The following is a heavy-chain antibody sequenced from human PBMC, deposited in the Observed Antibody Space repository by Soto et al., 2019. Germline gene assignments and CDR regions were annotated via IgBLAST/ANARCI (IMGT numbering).Heavy chain of an antibody. J-gene: IGHJ4*02. Sequence: GGSLRLSCAASGFTFSSYAMSWVRQAPGKGLEWVSAISGSGGSTYYADSVKGRFTISRDNSKNTLYLQMNSLRAEDTAVYYCAKATSWSYKGSRGLIDYWGQGTLVTVSS. V-gene: IGHV3-23*01. D-gene: IGHD3-10*01. CDR3: AKATSWSYKGSRGLIDY. CDR1: GFTFSSYA. CDR2: ISGSGGST.